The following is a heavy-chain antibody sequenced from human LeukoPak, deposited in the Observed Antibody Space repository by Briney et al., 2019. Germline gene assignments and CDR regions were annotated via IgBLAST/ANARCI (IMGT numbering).Heavy chain of an antibody. CDR2: INHSGST. CDR3: ARQWLVSPLFDY. CDR1: GGSLSGYY. D-gene: IGHD6-19*01. Sequence: SETLSLTCTVYGGSLSGYYWSWIRQPPGKGLEWIGEINHSGSTNYNPSLKSRVTISVDTSKNQLSLKLSSMTAADTAVYYCARQWLVSPLFDYWGQGTLVTVSS. J-gene: IGHJ4*02. V-gene: IGHV4-34*01.